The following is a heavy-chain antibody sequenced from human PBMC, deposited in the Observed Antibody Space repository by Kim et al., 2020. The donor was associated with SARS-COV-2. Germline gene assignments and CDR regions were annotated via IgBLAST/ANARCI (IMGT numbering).Heavy chain of an antibody. CDR2: IYPGDSDT. CDR1: GYSFTSYW. V-gene: IGHV5-51*01. CDR3: ARGRAELLFGELFARWFDP. Sequence: GESLKISCKGSGYSFTSYWIGWVRQMPGKGLEWMGIIYPGDSDTRYSPSFQGQVTLSADKSISTGYLQWSSLKASDTAIYYCARGRAELLFGELFARWFDPWGQGNLVTVSP. J-gene: IGHJ5*02. D-gene: IGHD3-10*01.